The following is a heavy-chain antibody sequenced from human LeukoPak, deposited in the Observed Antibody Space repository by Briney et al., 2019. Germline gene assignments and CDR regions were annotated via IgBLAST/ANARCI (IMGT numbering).Heavy chain of an antibody. CDR3: ARYTRIPDY. Sequence: SETLSLTCTVSGGSINGNYWSWIRQPPGKGLECVGYIYYTGDTNYNPSLKSRVTMSLDTSKSQFSLKLTSVTAADTAIYYCARYTRIPDYWGRGTLVTVTS. J-gene: IGHJ4*02. CDR1: GGSINGNY. V-gene: IGHV4-59*01. D-gene: IGHD2-15*01. CDR2: IYYTGDT.